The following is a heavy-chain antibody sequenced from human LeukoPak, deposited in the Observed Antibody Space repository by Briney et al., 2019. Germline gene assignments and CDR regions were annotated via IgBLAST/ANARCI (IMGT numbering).Heavy chain of an antibody. CDR1: GYSISSGYY. J-gene: IGHJ4*02. V-gene: IGHV4-38-2*02. Sequence: SETLSLTCTVSGYSISSGYYWGWIRQPPGKGVEWIGSIYHSGSTYYNPSLKSRVTISVDTSKNQFSLKLSSVTAADTAVYYCASLLKEDSSGYYEFQFDYWGQGTLVTVSS. CDR3: ASLLKEDSSGYYEFQFDY. CDR2: IYHSGST. D-gene: IGHD3-22*01.